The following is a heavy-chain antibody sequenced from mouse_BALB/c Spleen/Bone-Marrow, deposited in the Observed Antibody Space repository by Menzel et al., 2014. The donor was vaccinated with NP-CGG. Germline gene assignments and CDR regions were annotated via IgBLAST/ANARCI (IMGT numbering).Heavy chain of an antibody. V-gene: IGHV1-4*01. CDR2: IVPSSAYS. CDR1: GYSFSSYT. J-gene: IGHJ2*01. Sequence: QVQLQQPGAELARPGASVRMSCKASGYSFSSYTVHWLKQRPGQGLEWIAYIVPSSAYSYYNQKFKDKATLTADKSSSTAYMQLSSLTSEDSAVYYCAREGPYGGCSGPIDYWGPGPPLTDPS. CDR3: AREGPYGGCSGPIDY. D-gene: IGHD1-1*02.